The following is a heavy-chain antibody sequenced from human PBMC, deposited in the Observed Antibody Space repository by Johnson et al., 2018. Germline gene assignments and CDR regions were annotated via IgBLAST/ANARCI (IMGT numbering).Heavy chain of an antibody. CDR2: ISYDGRNE. D-gene: IGHD6-19*01. J-gene: IGHJ3*02. V-gene: IGHV3-30*03. CDR3: AGWDHWLHAFDI. Sequence: QVQLVESGGGVVQPGRSLRLSCAASGFTFSNHDRHWVRQAPGKGREWVTVISYDGRNEYYGDSVKGRFTISRDNSKNTLHLQMNSLRTEDTAVYYCAGWDHWLHAFDIWGQGTMFTVSS. CDR1: GFTFSNHD.